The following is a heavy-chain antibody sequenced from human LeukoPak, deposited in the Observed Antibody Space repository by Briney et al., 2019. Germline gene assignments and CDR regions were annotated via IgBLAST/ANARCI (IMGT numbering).Heavy chain of an antibody. Sequence: SQTLSLTCAISGDSVSSYRAAWNWIRQSPSRGLEWLGRTYYRSKWYNDYAPFVKSRININSDTSKNQFSLQLKSVTPEDTAVYYCARDYSGYDWAAFDFWGQGTILTVSS. CDR2: TYYRSKWYN. V-gene: IGHV6-1*01. CDR3: ARDYSGYDWAAFDF. D-gene: IGHD5-12*01. J-gene: IGHJ3*01. CDR1: GDSVSSYRAA.